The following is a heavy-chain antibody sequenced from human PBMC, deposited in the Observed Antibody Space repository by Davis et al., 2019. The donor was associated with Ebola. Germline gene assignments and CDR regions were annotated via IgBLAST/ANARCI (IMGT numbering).Heavy chain of an antibody. V-gene: IGHV5-51*01. CDR3: ARQIVVVVAASKTGRFDP. J-gene: IGHJ5*02. Sequence: GESLKISCKGSGYSFTSYWSGWVRQMPGKGLEWMGIIYPGDSDTRYSPSFQGQVTISADKSISTAYLQWSSLKASDTAMYYCARQIVVVVAASKTGRFDPWGQGTLVTVSS. CDR2: IYPGDSDT. D-gene: IGHD2-15*01. CDR1: GYSFTSYW.